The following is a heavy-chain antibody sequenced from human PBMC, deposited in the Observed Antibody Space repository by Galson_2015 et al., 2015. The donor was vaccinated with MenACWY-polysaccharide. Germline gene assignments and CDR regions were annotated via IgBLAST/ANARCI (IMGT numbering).Heavy chain of an antibody. Sequence: SVKVSCKASGYTFTVYHMHWVRQAPGQGLGWMGRINPISTDTNYTQKFQGRVTMTWDTSISTAYMELTRLRSDDTAVYYCARGRGTYYLAAFDIWGQGTMVTVSS. CDR3: ARGRGTYYLAAFDI. J-gene: IGHJ3*02. CDR1: GYTFTVYH. CDR2: INPISTDT. D-gene: IGHD1-26*01. V-gene: IGHV1-2*06.